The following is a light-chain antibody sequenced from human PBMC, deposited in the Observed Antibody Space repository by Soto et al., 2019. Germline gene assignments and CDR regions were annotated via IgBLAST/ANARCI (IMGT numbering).Light chain of an antibody. Sequence: IQMTKSQSTVSASVGDRVTITCRARQAVNSWVAWYQHKSGKAPKLLIYRAATLENGVPSRFSGSGSETEFTLTISGLQPDDSGTYYCQQYYAYSYTFGQGTKVEIK. CDR3: QQYYAYSYT. CDR2: RAA. J-gene: IGKJ2*01. V-gene: IGKV1-5*03. CDR1: QAVNSW.